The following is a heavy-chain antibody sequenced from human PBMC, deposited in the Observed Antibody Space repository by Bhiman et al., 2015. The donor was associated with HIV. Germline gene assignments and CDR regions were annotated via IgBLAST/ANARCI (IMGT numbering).Heavy chain of an antibody. V-gene: IGHV3-21*03. D-gene: IGHD1-26*01. J-gene: IGHJ3*02. CDR1: GFTFSSYG. CDR2: ITGASTSI. Sequence: VQLVESGGGVVQPGRSLRLSCAASGFTFSSYGMHWVRQAPGKGLEWLSFITGASTSIYYADSVKGRFTISRDNAKNSLYLQMNSLRAEDTAIYYCTRDEPILSATWGPFDIWGRGTKVTVSS. CDR3: TRDEPILSATWGPFDI.